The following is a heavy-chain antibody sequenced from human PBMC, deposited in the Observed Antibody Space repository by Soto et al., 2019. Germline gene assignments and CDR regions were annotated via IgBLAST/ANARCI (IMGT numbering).Heavy chain of an antibody. Sequence: QVQLVQSGAEVKRPGSSVKVSCESSGDTFNSYVISWVRQAPGQGLEWMGGIIPIIGVTHYAQKFQGGVTMSALSSTGTAYMEFTNLGYEDTAPDYCARDSLSAKEAGHWGHGTVVTVSS. J-gene: IGHJ4*01. D-gene: IGHD6-19*01. V-gene: IGHV1-69*17. CDR3: ARDSLSAKEAGH. CDR1: GDTFNSYV. CDR2: IIPIIGVT.